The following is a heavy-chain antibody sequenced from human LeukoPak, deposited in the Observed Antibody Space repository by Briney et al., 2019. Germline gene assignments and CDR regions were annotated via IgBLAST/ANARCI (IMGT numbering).Heavy chain of an antibody. J-gene: IGHJ5*02. CDR3: ARGRSAALPRQNCFDP. Sequence: GASVKVSCKASGYTFSNYDINWVRQATRQGLEWMGWMNPNSGNTGYAQNFQGRVTMTRNTSVSTAYMELSSLTSEDTAVYYCARGRSAALPRQNCFDPWGQGTLVTVSS. V-gene: IGHV1-8*01. CDR1: GYTFSNYD. CDR2: MNPNSGNT. D-gene: IGHD3-3*01.